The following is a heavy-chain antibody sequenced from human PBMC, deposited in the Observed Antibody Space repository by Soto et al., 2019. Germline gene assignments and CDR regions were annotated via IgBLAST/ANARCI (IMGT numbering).Heavy chain of an antibody. Sequence: TSETLSLTCTVSGDSLSTSFWWTWVRQSPGKGLEWIGYIDHSGSTYYNPSLKSRVTISVDTSKNQLSLKLSSVTAADTAVYYCARDPSGSGPNFDYWGQGALVTVSS. CDR1: GDSLSTSFW. D-gene: IGHD3-10*01. J-gene: IGHJ4*02. CDR3: ARDPSGSGPNFDY. CDR2: IDHSGST. V-gene: IGHV4-4*02.